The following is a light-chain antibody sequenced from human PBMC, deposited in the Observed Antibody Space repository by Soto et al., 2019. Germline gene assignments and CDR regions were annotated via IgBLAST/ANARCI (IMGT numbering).Light chain of an antibody. V-gene: IGKV1-33*01. CDR1: QDINKY. Sequence: DIPMTQSPSSLSVSVGDRVTITCQASQDINKYLNWYQQKPGKAPKLLIYDVSNLETGVSSRFSGSGSETHFTLTINSLQPEDIATYYCQQYDNYVITFGQGTRLEIK. CDR2: DVS. CDR3: QQYDNYVIT. J-gene: IGKJ5*01.